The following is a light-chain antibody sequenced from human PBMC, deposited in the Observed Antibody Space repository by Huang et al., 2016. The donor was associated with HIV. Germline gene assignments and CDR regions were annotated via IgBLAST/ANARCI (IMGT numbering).Light chain of an antibody. CDR2: GAS. Sequence: EIVMTQSPATLSVSPGERATLSCRASQSVSSNVAWYQQKPGQAPRLLIYGASTRAPGIPVRFSGSGSGTEFTLTISSLQSEDFAVYYCQQYNNWPPTWTFGQGTKVEIK. J-gene: IGKJ1*01. V-gene: IGKV3-15*01. CDR3: QQYNNWPPTWT. CDR1: QSVSSN.